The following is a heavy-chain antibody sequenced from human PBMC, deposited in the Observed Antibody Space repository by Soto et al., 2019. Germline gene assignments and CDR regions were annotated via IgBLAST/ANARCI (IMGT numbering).Heavy chain of an antibody. CDR2: ISGSGGST. D-gene: IGHD3-22*01. J-gene: IGHJ5*02. CDR1: GFAFSTYA. V-gene: IGHV3-23*01. CDR3: AKDGSSYDSSGQLYRWFDP. Sequence: GGSLRLSCAASGFAFSTYAMSWVRQAPGKGLEWVSVISGSGGSTYYADSVKGRFTISRDNSKNTLYLQMNSLRAEDTAVYYCAKDGSSYDSSGQLYRWFDPWGQGTLVTVSS.